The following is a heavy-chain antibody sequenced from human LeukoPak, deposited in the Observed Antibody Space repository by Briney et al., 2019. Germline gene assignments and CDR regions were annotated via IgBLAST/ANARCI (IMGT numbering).Heavy chain of an antibody. CDR1: GFTFSSYA. CDR3: ARALRFDDYVDYYYGMDV. D-gene: IGHD3-16*01. CDR2: ISYDGSNK. Sequence: GGSLRLSCAASGFTFSSYAMHWVRQAPGKGLEWVAVISYDGSNKYYADSVKGRFTISRDNSKNTLYLQMNSLRAEDTAVYYCARALRFDDYVDYYYGMDVWGQGTTVTVSS. V-gene: IGHV3-30*04. J-gene: IGHJ6*02.